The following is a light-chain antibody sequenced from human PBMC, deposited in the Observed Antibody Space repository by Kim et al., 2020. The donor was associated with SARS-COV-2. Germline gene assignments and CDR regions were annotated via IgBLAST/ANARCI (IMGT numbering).Light chain of an antibody. CDR2: EVS. CDR1: SSDVGSYNR. V-gene: IGLV2-18*02. Sequence: GQSGTLSCTGTSSDVGSYNRVSWYQQPPGTAPKLMIYEVSNRPSGVPDRFSGSKSGNTASLTISGLQAEDEADYYCSSYTSSSTVVFGGGTQLTVL. CDR3: SSYTSSSTVV. J-gene: IGLJ2*01.